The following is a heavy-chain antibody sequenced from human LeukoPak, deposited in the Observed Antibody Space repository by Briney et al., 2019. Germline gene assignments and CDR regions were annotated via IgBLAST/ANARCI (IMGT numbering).Heavy chain of an antibody. CDR2: IWYDGSNK. CDR3: ARGQYYDAGYYFDY. CDR1: GFTFGSYG. Sequence: TGGSLGLSCAASGFTFGSYGMHWVRQAPGKGLEWVAVIWYDGSNKYYADSVKGRFTISRDNSKNTLYLQMNSLRAEDTAVYYCARGQYYDAGYYFDYWGQGTLVTVSS. J-gene: IGHJ4*02. V-gene: IGHV3-33*01. D-gene: IGHD3-22*01.